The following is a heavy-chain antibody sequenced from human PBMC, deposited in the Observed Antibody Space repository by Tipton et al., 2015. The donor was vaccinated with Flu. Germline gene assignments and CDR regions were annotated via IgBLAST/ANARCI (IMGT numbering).Heavy chain of an antibody. CDR1: GFTFSTYW. D-gene: IGHD3-16*01. V-gene: IGHV3-7*01. J-gene: IGHJ4*02. CDR2: IKQDGSTK. CDR3: ARLGLPDY. Sequence: QLVQSGGGLVQPGGSLRLSCAASGFTFSTYWMSWVRQAPGKGLEWVANIKQDGSTKYYVDSVKGRFTISRDNAKNSLYLQMDSLRAEDMAVYYCARLGLPDYWGQGTLVTVSS.